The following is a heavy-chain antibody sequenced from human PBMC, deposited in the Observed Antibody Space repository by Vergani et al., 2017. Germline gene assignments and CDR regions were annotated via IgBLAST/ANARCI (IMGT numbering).Heavy chain of an antibody. CDR1: GFTFSSYS. J-gene: IGHJ5*02. V-gene: IGHV3-21*01. CDR3: ARARIAAAGRNWFDP. Sequence: EVQLVESGGGLVKPGGSLRLSCAASGFTFSSYSMNWVRQAPGKGLEWVSSISSSSSYIYYADSVKGRFTISRDNANNSLYLQMNSLRAEDTAVYYCARARIAAAGRNWFDPWGQGTLVTVSS. D-gene: IGHD6-13*01. CDR2: ISSSSSYI.